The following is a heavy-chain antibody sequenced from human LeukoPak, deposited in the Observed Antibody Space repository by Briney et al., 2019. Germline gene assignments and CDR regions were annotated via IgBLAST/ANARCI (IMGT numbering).Heavy chain of an antibody. CDR3: ARGYYDSSGNYYPEAGFDY. V-gene: IGHV3-30*02. D-gene: IGHD3-22*01. J-gene: IGHJ4*02. CDR1: GFTFSSYG. Sequence: PGGSLRLSCAASGFTFSSYGMHWVRQAPGKGLEWVAFIRYDGSNKYYADSVKGRFTISRDNSKNTLYLQMNSLRAEDTAVYYCARGYYDSSGNYYPEAGFDYWGQGTLVTVSS. CDR2: IRYDGSNK.